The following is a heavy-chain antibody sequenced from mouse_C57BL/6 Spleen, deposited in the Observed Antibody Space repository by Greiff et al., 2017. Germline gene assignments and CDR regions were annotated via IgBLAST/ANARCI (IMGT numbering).Heavy chain of an antibody. CDR2: IYPSDSET. CDR1: GYTFTSYW. Sequence: QVQLQQPGAELVRPGSSVKLSYKASGYTFTSYWMDWVKQRPGQGLEWIGNIYPSDSETHYNQKFKDKATLTVDKSSSTAYMQLSSLTSEDSAVYYCARRDDGYSGYFDYWGQGTTLTVSS. CDR3: ARRDDGYSGYFDY. J-gene: IGHJ2*01. D-gene: IGHD2-3*01. V-gene: IGHV1-61*01.